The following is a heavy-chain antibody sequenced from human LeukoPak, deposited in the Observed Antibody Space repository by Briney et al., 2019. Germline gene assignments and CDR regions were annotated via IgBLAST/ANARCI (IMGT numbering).Heavy chain of an antibody. CDR3: ARVFRRGDYNYDGFDI. V-gene: IGHV4-61*02. CDR2: IYATGST. J-gene: IGHJ3*02. D-gene: IGHD5-24*01. CDR1: GGSLSSAGYY. Sequence: SETLSLTCTVSGGSLSSAGYYWRWLRQPAGEGLEWIGRIYATGSTNSNPSLQSRVTISIDTSKNQFSLKLTSVTAADTAVYYCARVFRRGDYNYDGFDIWGQGTMVTVSS.